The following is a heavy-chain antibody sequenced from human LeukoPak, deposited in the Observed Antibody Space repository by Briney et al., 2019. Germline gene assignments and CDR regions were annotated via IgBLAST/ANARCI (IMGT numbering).Heavy chain of an antibody. CDR3: ARAAMATGGRIDY. V-gene: IGHV1-2*06. CDR1: GYSLTNYY. Sequence: ASVKVPCKASGYSLTNYYIHWVRQAPGQRLDWMGRINPNSGGTNYAQNFQGRVTLTRDTSVSTAYMELSSLRSDDTAVYYCARAAMATGGRIDYWGHGTLVTVSS. J-gene: IGHJ4*01. CDR2: INPNSGGT. D-gene: IGHD5-24*01.